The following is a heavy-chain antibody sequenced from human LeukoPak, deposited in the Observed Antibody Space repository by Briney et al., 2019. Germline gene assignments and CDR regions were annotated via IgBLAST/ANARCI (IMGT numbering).Heavy chain of an antibody. D-gene: IGHD6-13*01. Sequence: ASVKVSCKASGYTFTSYYMHWVRQAPGQGLEWMGIINPSGGSTSYAQKFQGRVTMTRDVSTSTVYMELSSLRSEDTAVYYCARDLGSRIFDYWGQGTLVTVSS. V-gene: IGHV1-46*01. CDR2: INPSGGST. CDR1: GYTFTSYY. CDR3: ARDLGSRIFDY. J-gene: IGHJ4*02.